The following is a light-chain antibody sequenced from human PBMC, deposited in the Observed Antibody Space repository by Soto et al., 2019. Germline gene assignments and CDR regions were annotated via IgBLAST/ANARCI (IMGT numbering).Light chain of an antibody. V-gene: IGKV3-11*01. CDR2: DAS. CDR1: QSVNIY. J-gene: IGKJ5*01. CDR3: QQRSNWPPKIT. Sequence: IVLTQSPGTLSLSPWERATLSCRASQSVNIYLAWYQQKPGQAPRLLIYDASNRATGIPARFSGSGSGTDFTLTISSLEPEDFAVYYCQQRSNWPPKITFGQGTRLEIK.